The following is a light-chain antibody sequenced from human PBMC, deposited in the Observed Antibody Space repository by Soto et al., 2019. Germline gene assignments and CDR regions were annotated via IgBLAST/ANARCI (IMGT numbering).Light chain of an antibody. J-gene: IGKJ1*01. Sequence: DIQMTQSPPSLPELVGTRVTITCRASRGTRNHLLGWYRQKQGKALKCWINNAFSLQRGVPSRFSGSGSGTEFTLTISSLEPEDFATYYCLQHDTYPLTFGQGTKVEIK. CDR2: NAF. V-gene: IGKV1-17*01. CDR1: RGTRNH. CDR3: LQHDTYPLT.